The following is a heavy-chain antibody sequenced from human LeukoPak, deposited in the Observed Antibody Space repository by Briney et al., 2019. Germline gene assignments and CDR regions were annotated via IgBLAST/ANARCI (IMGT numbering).Heavy chain of an antibody. Sequence: SETLSLTCAVYGGSFSGYYWSWIRQPPGKGLEWIGEINHSGRTNYNPSLKSRVTISVDTSKNQFSLKLSSVTAADTAVYYCARGRVGYDYVWGSHYSPYFDYWGQGALVTVSS. CDR2: INHSGRT. V-gene: IGHV4-34*01. CDR1: GGSFSGYY. J-gene: IGHJ4*02. CDR3: ARGRVGYDYVWGSHYSPYFDY. D-gene: IGHD3-16*01.